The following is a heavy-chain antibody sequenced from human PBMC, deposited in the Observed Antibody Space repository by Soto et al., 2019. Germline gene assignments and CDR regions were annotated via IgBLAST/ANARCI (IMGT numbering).Heavy chain of an antibody. CDR3: ARDFRMVRGSRGMFAFDI. J-gene: IGHJ3*02. CDR1: GFTFSSYS. CDR2: ISSSSSYI. Sequence: GGSLRLSCAASGFTFSSYSMNWVRQAPGKGLEWVSSISSSSSYIYYADSVKGRFTISRDNAKNSLYLQMNSLRAEDTAVYYCARDFRMVRGSRGMFAFDIWGQGTMVTVSS. V-gene: IGHV3-21*01. D-gene: IGHD3-10*01.